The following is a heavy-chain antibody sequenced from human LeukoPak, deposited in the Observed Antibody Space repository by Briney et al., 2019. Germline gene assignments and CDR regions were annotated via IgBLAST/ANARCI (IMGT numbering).Heavy chain of an antibody. D-gene: IGHD3-10*01. CDR3: ATAGFGSGNYCCN. Sequence: QTGGSLRLSCAASGFTYSSYNMNWVRQAPGKGLEWLSYISSSGSTIYYADSVRGRFTVSRDNAKNSLYLQMNSLRDEGTAVYYCATAGFGSGNYCCNWGRGTLVTVSS. CDR1: GFTYSSYN. J-gene: IGHJ4*02. CDR2: ISSSGSTI. V-gene: IGHV3-48*02.